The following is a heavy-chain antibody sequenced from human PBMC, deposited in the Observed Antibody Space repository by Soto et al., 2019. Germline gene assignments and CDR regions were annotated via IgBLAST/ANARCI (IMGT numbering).Heavy chain of an antibody. J-gene: IGHJ6*02. CDR3: ARAAITIFGVVIGPYYYYGMDV. CDR1: GYTFTSYG. Sequence: QVQLVQSGAEVKKPGASVKVSCKASGYTFTSYGISWVRQAPGQGLEWMGWISAYNGNTNYAQKLQGRVTMTTDPSTSTAYMELRSLRSDDTAVYYCARAAITIFGVVIGPYYYYGMDVWGQGTTVTVSS. CDR2: ISAYNGNT. V-gene: IGHV1-18*01. D-gene: IGHD3-3*01.